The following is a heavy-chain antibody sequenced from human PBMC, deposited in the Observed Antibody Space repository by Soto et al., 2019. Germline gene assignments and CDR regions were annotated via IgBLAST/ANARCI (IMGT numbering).Heavy chain of an antibody. V-gene: IGHV3-23*01. Sequence: VQLLESGGGLVQPEGSLRLSCAASGFTFTSYVMNWVRQAPGKGLDWVSGISGSGGSTYYADSVKGRFTISRDNSKNTVHLQMNSLRADDTAVYYCVKAGRWGDYWGQGTLVTVSS. CDR3: VKAGRWGDY. J-gene: IGHJ4*02. CDR2: ISGSGGST. D-gene: IGHD4-17*01. CDR1: GFTFTSYV.